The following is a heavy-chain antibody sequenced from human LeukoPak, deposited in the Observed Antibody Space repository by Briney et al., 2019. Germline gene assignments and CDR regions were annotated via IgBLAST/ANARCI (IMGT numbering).Heavy chain of an antibody. V-gene: IGHV4-38-2*01. Sequence: SETLSLTCAVSGYSISSSYYWGWIRQPPGKGLEWIGSIYHSGSPYYNPSLKSRVTISVDTSKNQFSLRLSSVTAADTAVYYCAGGVAVAANWFDPWGQGTLVTVSS. CDR3: AGGVAVAANWFDP. CDR1: GYSISSSYY. J-gene: IGHJ5*02. D-gene: IGHD6-19*01. CDR2: IYHSGSP.